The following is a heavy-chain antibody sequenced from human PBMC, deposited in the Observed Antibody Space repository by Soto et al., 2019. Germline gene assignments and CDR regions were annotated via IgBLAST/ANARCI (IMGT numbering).Heavy chain of an antibody. CDR2: ISAYNGNT. J-gene: IGHJ3*02. D-gene: IGHD3-22*01. Sequence: GSVKLSCKASGYTFTSYGISWVRQAPGQGLEFMGLISAYNGNTNYAQKLQGRVTMTTDTSTSTDDIELRSLRSDDTVVSYSSRRLPELKDGRLVVVINGAFDIWAQGIMVTVSS. CDR1: GYTFTSYG. CDR3: SRRLPELKDGRLVVVINGAFDI. V-gene: IGHV1-18*01.